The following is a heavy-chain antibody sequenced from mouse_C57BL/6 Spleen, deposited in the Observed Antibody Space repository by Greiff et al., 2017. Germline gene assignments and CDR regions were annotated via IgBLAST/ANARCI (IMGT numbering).Heavy chain of an antibody. Sequence: EVMLVESGGGLVKPGGSLKLSCAASGFTFSSYTMSWVRQTPEKRLEWVATISGGGGNTYYPDSVKGRFTISRDNAKNTLYLQMSSLRSEDTALYYCARGSGSSLFDYWGQGTTLTVSS. D-gene: IGHD1-1*01. CDR2: ISGGGGNT. V-gene: IGHV5-9*01. J-gene: IGHJ2*01. CDR3: ARGSGSSLFDY. CDR1: GFTFSSYT.